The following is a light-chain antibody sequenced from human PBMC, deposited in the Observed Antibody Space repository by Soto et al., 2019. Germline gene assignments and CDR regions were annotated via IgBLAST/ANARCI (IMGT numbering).Light chain of an antibody. CDR1: QTLTSS. V-gene: IGKV3-20*01. CDR2: GAS. J-gene: IGKJ5*01. Sequence: ILLTQSPATLSLSPGEGATLSCRASQTLTSSLAWYQQKPGQAPRLLIYGASSRATGIPDRFSGSGSGTDFTLTISRLEPEDFAVYYCQQYGSSPSIPFGQGTRLEIK. CDR3: QQYGSSPSIP.